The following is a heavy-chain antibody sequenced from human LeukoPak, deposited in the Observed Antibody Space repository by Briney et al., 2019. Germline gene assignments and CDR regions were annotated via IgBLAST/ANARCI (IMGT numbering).Heavy chain of an antibody. J-gene: IGHJ6*03. CDR3: ASSKDTALVPYYYYSMHV. D-gene: IGHD5-18*01. V-gene: IGHV1-69*13. CDR1: GGTFSSYA. Sequence: EASVRVSCQASGGTFSSYAISGVRQAPGQGVEGMGGIIPIFGTANYAQKFQGRVTITADESTSPAYMQLSSLRSADTAVYYCASSKDTALVPYYYYSMHVWRKGTTVTVSS. CDR2: IIPIFGTA.